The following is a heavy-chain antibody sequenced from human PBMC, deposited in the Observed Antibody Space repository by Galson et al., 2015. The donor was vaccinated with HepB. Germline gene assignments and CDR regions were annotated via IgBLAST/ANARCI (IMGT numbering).Heavy chain of an antibody. Sequence: SLRLSCAASGFTVSSNYMSWVRQAPGKGLEWDSVIYSGGSTYYADSVKGRFTISRDNSKNTLYLQMNSLRAEDTAVYYCARDGTPTRITMMKGAFDIWGQGTMVTVSS. CDR2: IYSGGST. V-gene: IGHV3-66*01. D-gene: IGHD3-22*01. CDR3: ARDGTPTRITMMKGAFDI. CDR1: GFTVSSNY. J-gene: IGHJ3*02.